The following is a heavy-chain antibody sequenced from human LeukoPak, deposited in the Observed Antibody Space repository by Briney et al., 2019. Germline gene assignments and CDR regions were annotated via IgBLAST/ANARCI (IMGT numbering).Heavy chain of an antibody. V-gene: IGHV3-7*01. D-gene: IGHD3-22*01. CDR1: GFTFSNYW. Sequence: PGGSLRLSCAASGFTFSNYWMTWVRQAPGKGLEWVANIKQDGSKKYYVDSVKGRFTTSRDNAKNSLYLQMNSLRAEDTAVYYCARSETTYYYDSSVYFYYYYGMDVWGQGTTVTVSS. CDR3: ARSETTYYYDSSVYFYYYYGMDV. CDR2: IKQDGSKK. J-gene: IGHJ6*02.